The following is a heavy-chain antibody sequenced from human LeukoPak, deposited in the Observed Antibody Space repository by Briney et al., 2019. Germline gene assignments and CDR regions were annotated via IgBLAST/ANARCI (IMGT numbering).Heavy chain of an antibody. V-gene: IGHV1-69*04. CDR1: GGTFSSYA. D-gene: IGHD1-26*01. J-gene: IGHJ4*02. CDR3: ATPRRFRWELDIVFDY. CDR2: IIPILGIA. Sequence: GASVKVSCKASGGTFSSYAISWVRQAPGQGLEWMGRIIPILGIANYAQKFQGRVTITADKSTSTAYMELSSLRSEDTAVYYCATPRRFRWELDIVFDYWGQGTLVTVSS.